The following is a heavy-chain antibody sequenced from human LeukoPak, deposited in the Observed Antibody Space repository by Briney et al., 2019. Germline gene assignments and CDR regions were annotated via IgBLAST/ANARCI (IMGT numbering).Heavy chain of an antibody. CDR2: ISSSSTYI. J-gene: IGHJ4*02. CDR3: ARGWGSGAWLIDS. D-gene: IGHD3-16*01. CDR1: GFTFSNYN. V-gene: IGHV3-21*06. Sequence: KPGGSLRLSCAASGFTFSNYNMNWVRQAPGKGLEWVSSISSSSTYIYYADSVKGRFTISRDNSKNTLYLQMNSLTTEDTAVYYCARGWGSGAWLIDSWGQGTLVSVSS.